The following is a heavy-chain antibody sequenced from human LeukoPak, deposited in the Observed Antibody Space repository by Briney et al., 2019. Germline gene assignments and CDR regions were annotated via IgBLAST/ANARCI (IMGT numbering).Heavy chain of an antibody. J-gene: IGHJ4*02. D-gene: IGHD6-19*01. CDR2: IFPSGGEI. CDR1: GFTFSSYA. CDR3: AREGIALGGEFDY. Sequence: GGSLRLSCAASGFTFSSYAMIWVRQPPGKGLEWVSSIFPSGGEIHYADSVRGRFTISRDNSKSTLYLQMNSLRAEDTAVYYCAREGIALGGEFDYWGQGTLVTVSS. V-gene: IGHV3-23*01.